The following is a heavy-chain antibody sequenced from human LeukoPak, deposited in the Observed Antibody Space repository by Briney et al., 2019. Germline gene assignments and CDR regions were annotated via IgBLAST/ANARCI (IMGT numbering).Heavy chain of an antibody. CDR2: ISSSASTI. CDR3: ARVKRAVSGTPIDY. CDR1: GFTFSSYE. Sequence: GGSLRLSCAASGFTFSSYEMNWVRQAPGKGLEWVSYISSSASTIYYADSVKGRFTISRDNAKNSLYLQLNSLRAEDTAVYYCARVKRAVSGTPIDYWGQGTLVTVSS. V-gene: IGHV3-48*03. D-gene: IGHD6-19*01. J-gene: IGHJ4*02.